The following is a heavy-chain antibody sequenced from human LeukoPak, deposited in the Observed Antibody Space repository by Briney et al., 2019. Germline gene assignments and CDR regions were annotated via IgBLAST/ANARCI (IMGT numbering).Heavy chain of an antibody. D-gene: IGHD3-22*01. CDR3: ARAGEYYYDNSGYYPNDAFDI. V-gene: IGHV4-59*12. CDR2: IYYSGST. Sequence: SETLSLTCTVSGGSISSYYWSWIRQPPGKGLEWIGYIYYSGSTNYNPSLKSRVTISVDRSKNQFSLKLSSVTAADTAVYYCARAGEYYYDNSGYYPNDAFDIWGQGTMVTVSS. CDR1: GGSISSYY. J-gene: IGHJ3*02.